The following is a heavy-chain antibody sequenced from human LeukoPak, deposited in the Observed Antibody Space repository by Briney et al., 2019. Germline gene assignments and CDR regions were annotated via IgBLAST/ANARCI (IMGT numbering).Heavy chain of an antibody. CDR1: GAPISSYY. CDR3: ASSEQVPAAYVPFDP. J-gene: IGHJ5*02. V-gene: IGHV4-4*07. Sequence: SETLSLTCIVSGAPISSYYWSWIRQSAGKRLEWIGRIYISGSTDYNPSLKSRVTISVDTSRNRLSLKLDSVTAADTAVYYCASSEQVPAAYVPFDPWGQGTLVTVSS. D-gene: IGHD2-2*01. CDR2: IYISGST.